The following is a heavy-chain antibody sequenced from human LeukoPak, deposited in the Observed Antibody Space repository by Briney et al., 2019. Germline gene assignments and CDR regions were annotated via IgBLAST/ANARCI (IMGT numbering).Heavy chain of an antibody. J-gene: IGHJ4*02. CDR3: TRVDGSPDY. CDR1: GYTFTRYD. V-gene: IGHV1-8*03. D-gene: IGHD2-15*01. Sequence: ASVKVSCKASGYTFTRYDINWVRQATGQGLEWMGWINLKSGNTGHAQRFQGRVTITRDTSISTVYLELSSLRSEDTALYFCTRVDGSPDYWGQGTLVTVSS. CDR2: INLKSGNT.